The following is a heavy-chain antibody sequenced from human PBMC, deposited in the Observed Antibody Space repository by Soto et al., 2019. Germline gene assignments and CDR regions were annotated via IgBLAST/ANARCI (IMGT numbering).Heavy chain of an antibody. CDR1: GGSISSSSYY. D-gene: IGHD6-13*01. V-gene: IGHV4-39*01. J-gene: IGHJ6*03. CDR3: ARLRRESSPENYYYYYMDV. Sequence: SETLSLTCTVSGGSISSSSYYWGWIRQPPGKGLEWIGSIYYSGSTYYNPSLKSRVTISVDTSKNQFSLKLSSVTAADTAVYYCARLRRESSPENYYYYYMDVWGKGTTVTVSS. CDR2: IYYSGST.